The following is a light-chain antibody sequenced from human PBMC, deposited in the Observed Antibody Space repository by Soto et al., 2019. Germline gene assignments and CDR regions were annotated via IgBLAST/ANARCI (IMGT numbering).Light chain of an antibody. CDR1: QSVANY. Sequence: EVVLTQSPATLSLSPGERATLSCRASQSVANYIAWYQKRPGQSPRLLIYDSSNRATSIPARFTGSGSGTHFTLAISSLEPEDFAVYYCQQRGSWPPLTFGGGTKVEIK. J-gene: IGKJ4*01. CDR2: DSS. CDR3: QQRGSWPPLT. V-gene: IGKV3-11*01.